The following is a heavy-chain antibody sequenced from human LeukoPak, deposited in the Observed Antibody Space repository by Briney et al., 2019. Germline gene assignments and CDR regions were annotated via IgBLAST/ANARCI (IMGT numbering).Heavy chain of an antibody. V-gene: IGHV4-4*09. CDR2: IYTSGST. Sequence: SETLSLTCTVSGGSISSYYWSWIRQPPGKGLEWIGYIYTSGSTNYNPSLKSRVTISVDTSKNQFSLKLSSVTAADTAVYYCARDGIYMDVWGKGTTVTVSS. CDR1: GGSISSYY. J-gene: IGHJ6*03. D-gene: IGHD1-14*01. CDR3: ARDGIYMDV.